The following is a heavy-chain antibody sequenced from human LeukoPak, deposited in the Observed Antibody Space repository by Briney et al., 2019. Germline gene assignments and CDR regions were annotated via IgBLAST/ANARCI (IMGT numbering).Heavy chain of an antibody. CDR2: IKQDGSEK. CDR3: ARQDSNTAFDV. Sequence: PGGSPRLSCAASGFTFSRYWMSWVRQAPGKGLEWVANIKQDGSEKNYVDSVKGRFTISRDNAKNSLYLQLNSLRAEDTAVYYCARQDSNTAFDVWGQGTMVTVSS. D-gene: IGHD3-22*01. J-gene: IGHJ3*01. V-gene: IGHV3-7*02. CDR1: GFTFSRYW.